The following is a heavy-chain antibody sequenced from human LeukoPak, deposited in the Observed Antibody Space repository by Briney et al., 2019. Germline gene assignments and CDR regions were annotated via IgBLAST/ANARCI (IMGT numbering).Heavy chain of an antibody. D-gene: IGHD5-12*01. CDR3: ARDWNIVATIGYYYYGMDV. CDR2: ISHDGSNK. J-gene: IGHJ6*02. CDR1: GFTFSSYA. Sequence: GGSLRLSCAASGFTFSSYAMHWVRQAPGKGLEWVAVISHDGSNKYYADSVKGRFTISRDNSKNTLYLQMNSLRAEDTAVYYCARDWNIVATIGYYYYGMDVWGQGTTVTVSS. V-gene: IGHV3-30*04.